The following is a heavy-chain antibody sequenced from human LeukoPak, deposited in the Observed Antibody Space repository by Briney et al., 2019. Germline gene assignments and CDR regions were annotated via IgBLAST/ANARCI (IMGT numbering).Heavy chain of an antibody. CDR3: AKDQYGGNPQYYFDY. CDR2: INPNSGGT. J-gene: IGHJ4*02. CDR1: GYTFTGYY. V-gene: IGHV1-2*02. Sequence: ASVKVSCKASGYTFTGYYMHWVRQAPGQGLEWMGWINPNSGGTNYAQKFQGRVTMTRDTSISTAYMELSRLRSDDTAVYYCAKDQYGGNPQYYFDYWGQGTLVTVSS. D-gene: IGHD4-23*01.